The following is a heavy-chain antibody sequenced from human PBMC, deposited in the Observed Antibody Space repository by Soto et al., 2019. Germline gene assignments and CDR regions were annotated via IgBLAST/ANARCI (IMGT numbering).Heavy chain of an antibody. CDR3: VRDHSGLKDFDY. D-gene: IGHD1-1*01. V-gene: IGHV3-48*03. J-gene: IGHJ4*02. CDR1: GFALSSFD. Sequence: EVQLVESGGGLIQPGGSLRLSCAASGFALSSFDMDWVSQAPGKGLEWVSYINMDGGSTHYAESVKGRFTISRDNGRNSLSQQMDCLRVEDTAVYYCVRDHSGLKDFDYWGQGTLVTVSS. CDR2: INMDGGST.